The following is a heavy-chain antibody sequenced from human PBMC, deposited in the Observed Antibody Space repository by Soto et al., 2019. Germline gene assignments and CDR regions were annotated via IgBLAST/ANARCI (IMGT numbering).Heavy chain of an antibody. V-gene: IGHV4-59*01. CDR1: GVPISSYY. Sequence: SVTLSLTCTISGVPISSYYWSWIRQPPGKPLEWIGYIYSNENTNYSPSLRNRLSMSVDTSKSHFSLQLRSVTAADTAVYYCAREGPGSYGPFDCWGQGTLVTVSS. CDR2: IYSNENT. D-gene: IGHD3-16*01. CDR3: AREGPGSYGPFDC. J-gene: IGHJ4*02.